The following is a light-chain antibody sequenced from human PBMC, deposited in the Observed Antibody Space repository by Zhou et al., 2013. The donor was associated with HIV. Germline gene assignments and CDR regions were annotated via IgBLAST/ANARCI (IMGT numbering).Light chain of an antibody. J-gene: IGKJ2*01. CDR3: QQYNNLPYT. CDR2: DAS. CDR1: QDISNV. V-gene: IGKV1-33*01. Sequence: DIQMTQSPSSLSASVGDRVTITCQASQDISNVLNWFQQKPGKAPKLLIYDASNLETGVPSRFSGSGSGTDFTFTISSLQTEDIATYYCQQYNNLPYTFGQGTKLEIK.